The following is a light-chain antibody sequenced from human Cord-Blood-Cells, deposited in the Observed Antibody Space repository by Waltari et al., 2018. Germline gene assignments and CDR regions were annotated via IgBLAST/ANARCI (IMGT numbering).Light chain of an antibody. J-gene: IGKJ4*01. CDR1: QSVSSY. Sequence: EIVLTQSPATLSLSPGERATLSCRPSQSVSSYLAWYQQNPCQAPRLLIYDASNRATGIPARCSGSGSGTDFTLTISSLEPEDVAVYYCQQRSNWPPLTFGGGTKVEIK. V-gene: IGKV3-11*01. CDR3: QQRSNWPPLT. CDR2: DAS.